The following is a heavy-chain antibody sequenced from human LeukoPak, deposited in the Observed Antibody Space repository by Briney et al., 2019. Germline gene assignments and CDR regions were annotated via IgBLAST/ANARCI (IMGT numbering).Heavy chain of an antibody. CDR2: IYYSGST. J-gene: IGHJ6*02. CDR1: GGSISSSSYY. CDR3: ARRDQGIYYYGMDV. V-gene: IGHV4-39*02. Sequence: SETLSLTCTVSGGSISSSSYYWGWIRQPPGKGLEWIGSIYYSGSTYYNPSLKSRVAISVDTTKNHFSLKLSSVTAADTAVYYCARRDQGIYYYGMDVWGQGTTVTVSS. D-gene: IGHD2-21*02.